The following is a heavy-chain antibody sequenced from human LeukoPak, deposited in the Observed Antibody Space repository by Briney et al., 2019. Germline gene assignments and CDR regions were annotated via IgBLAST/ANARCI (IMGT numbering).Heavy chain of an antibody. J-gene: IGHJ4*02. V-gene: IGHV4-34*01. CDR1: GGSFSGYY. CDR3: ARGDYYDSSGQSNYFDY. CDR2: INHSGST. Sequence: SETLSLTCAVYGGSFSGYYWSWIRQPAGKGLEWIGEINHSGSTNYNPSLKSRVTISVDTSKNQFSLKLSSVTAADTAVYYCARGDYYDSSGQSNYFDYWGQGTLVTVSS. D-gene: IGHD3-22*01.